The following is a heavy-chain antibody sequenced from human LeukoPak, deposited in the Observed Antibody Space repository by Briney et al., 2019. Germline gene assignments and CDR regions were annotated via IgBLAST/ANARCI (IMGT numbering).Heavy chain of an antibody. CDR1: EFTFSSYG. J-gene: IGHJ4*02. V-gene: IGHV3-33*01. Sequence: PGGSLRLSCAASEFTFSSYGMHWVRQAPGKGLEWVAVIWYDGSNKYYVDSVKGRFTISRDNSKNTLYLQMNSLRDEDTAVYYCASGFSSSPYFDYWGQGTLVTVSS. D-gene: IGHD6-6*01. CDR2: IWYDGSNK. CDR3: ASGFSSSPYFDY.